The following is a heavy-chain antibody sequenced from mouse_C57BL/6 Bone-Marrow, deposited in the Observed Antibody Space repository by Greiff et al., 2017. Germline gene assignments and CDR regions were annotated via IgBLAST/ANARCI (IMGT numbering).Heavy chain of an antibody. CDR3: ARSTMVTTYYFDY. Sequence: VQLVESGPGLVQPSQSLSITCTVSGFSLTSYGVHWVRQSPGKGLEWLGVIWSGGSTDYNAAFISRLSISKDNSKSHVFFKMNSLQANDTAIYYCARSTMVTTYYFDYWGQGTTLTVSS. J-gene: IGHJ2*01. CDR2: IWSGGST. CDR1: GFSLTSYG. D-gene: IGHD2-1*01. V-gene: IGHV2-2*02.